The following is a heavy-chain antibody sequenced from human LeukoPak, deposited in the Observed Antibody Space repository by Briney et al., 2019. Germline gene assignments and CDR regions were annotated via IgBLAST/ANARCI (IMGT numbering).Heavy chain of an antibody. CDR2: IKQDGSEK. CDR3: MMSLTAHYYYGLDV. CDR1: GFTFGSYW. J-gene: IGHJ6*02. D-gene: IGHD2-21*02. V-gene: IGHV3-7*02. Sequence: GVSLRLSCAASGFTFGSYWMSWVRQAPGKGLEWVANIKQDGSEKYYVDSVKGRFTISRDNAKNSLFLQMNSLRADDTAVYHCMMSLTAHYYYGLDVWGQGTTVTVSS.